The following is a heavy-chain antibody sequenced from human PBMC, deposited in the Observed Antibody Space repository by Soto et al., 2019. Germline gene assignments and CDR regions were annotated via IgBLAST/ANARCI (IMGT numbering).Heavy chain of an antibody. V-gene: IGHV4-34*01. CDR3: ARVSSGVCYDS. J-gene: IGHJ5*02. CDR1: GGSFSGYY. D-gene: IGHD3-3*01. Sequence: SETLSLTCAVYGGSFSGYYWSWIRQPLGKGLEWIGEINHSGSTNYNPSLKSRVTISVDTSKNQFSLKLSSVTAAATAVYYCARVSSGVCYDSWGQGTLVTVSS. CDR2: INHSGST.